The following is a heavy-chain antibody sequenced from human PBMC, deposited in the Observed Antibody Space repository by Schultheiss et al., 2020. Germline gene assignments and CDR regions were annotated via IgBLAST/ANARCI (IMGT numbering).Heavy chain of an antibody. CDR2: ISYDGSNK. J-gene: IGHJ6*02. CDR1: GFTFSSYA. Sequence: GGSLRLSCAASGFTFSSYAMHWVRQAPGKGLEWVAAISYDGSNKYYADSVKGRFTISRDNSKNTLYLQMNSLRAEDTAVYYCAKGPHHLTYYYYGMDVWGQGTTVTVSS. V-gene: IGHV3-30*07. CDR3: AKGPHHLTYYYYGMDV.